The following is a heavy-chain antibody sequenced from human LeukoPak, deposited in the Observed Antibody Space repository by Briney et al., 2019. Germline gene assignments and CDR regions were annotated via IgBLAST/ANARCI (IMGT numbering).Heavy chain of an antibody. D-gene: IGHD3-10*01. CDR1: GFTFSNYG. J-gene: IGHJ4*02. Sequence: PGGSLRLSCAASGFTFSNYGMHWVRQAPGKGPEWVAVIWSDGSNKYYADSVKGRFTISRDNSKNTLYLQMNSLRAEDTGVYYCARDLRKGTYFDYWDQGTLVTVSS. CDR2: IWSDGSNK. V-gene: IGHV3-33*01. CDR3: ARDLRKGTYFDY.